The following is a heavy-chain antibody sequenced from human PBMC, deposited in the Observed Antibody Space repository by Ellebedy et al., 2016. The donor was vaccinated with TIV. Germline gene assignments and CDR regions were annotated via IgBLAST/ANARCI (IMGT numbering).Heavy chain of an antibody. V-gene: IGHV4-34*01. CDR2: INHSGST. CDR3: AREYSSSSGPDY. Sequence: SETLSLTXAVYTGSFSGYYWNWIRQPPGKGLEWIGEINHSGSTNYNPSLKSRVTMSVDTSRNQFSLKLSSVTAADTAVYYCAREYSSSSGPDYWGQGTLVTVSS. D-gene: IGHD6-6*01. CDR1: TGSFSGYY. J-gene: IGHJ4*02.